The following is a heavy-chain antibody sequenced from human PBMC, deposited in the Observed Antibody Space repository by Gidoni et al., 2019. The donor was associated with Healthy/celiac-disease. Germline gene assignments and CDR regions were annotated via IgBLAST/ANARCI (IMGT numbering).Heavy chain of an antibody. V-gene: IGHV3-30*18. CDR1: GFTCSSYG. Sequence: QVQLVESGGGVVQPGRSLRLSCAASGFTCSSYGMHWVRQAPGKGLEWVAVISYDGSNKYYADSVKGRFTISRDNSKNTLYLQMNSLRAEDTAVYYCAKDQGSTTVTRVAYFDYWGQGTLVTVSS. CDR2: ISYDGSNK. CDR3: AKDQGSTTVTRVAYFDY. J-gene: IGHJ4*02. D-gene: IGHD4-17*01.